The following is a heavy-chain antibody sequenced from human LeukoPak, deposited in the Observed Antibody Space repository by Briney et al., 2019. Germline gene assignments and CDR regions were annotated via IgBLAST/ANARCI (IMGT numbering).Heavy chain of an antibody. D-gene: IGHD3-22*01. Sequence: GGSLRLSCVASGFTFTTYGMHWVRQAPGKGLEWVAVIWYDGSNKYYADSVKGRFTISRDNSKNTLYLQMHSLRAEDTAVYYCARARPRDYYDSSGEFDDWGQGTLVTVSS. J-gene: IGHJ4*02. CDR2: IWYDGSNK. CDR1: GFTFTTYG. V-gene: IGHV3-33*01. CDR3: ARARPRDYYDSSGEFDD.